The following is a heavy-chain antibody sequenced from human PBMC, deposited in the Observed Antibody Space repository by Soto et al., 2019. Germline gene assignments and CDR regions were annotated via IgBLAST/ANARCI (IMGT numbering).Heavy chain of an antibody. CDR1: GFTFSSYA. CDR3: AKETEPAQKELRGWFDP. V-gene: IGHV3-23*01. CDR2: ISGSGGST. D-gene: IGHD1-7*01. Sequence: EVQLLESGGGLVQPGGSLRLSCAASGFTFSSYAMSWVRQAPGKGLEWVSAISGSGGSTYYADSVKGRFTISRDNSKKTLYLQMNSLRAEDTAVYYCAKETEPAQKELRGWFDPWGQGTLVTVSS. J-gene: IGHJ5*02.